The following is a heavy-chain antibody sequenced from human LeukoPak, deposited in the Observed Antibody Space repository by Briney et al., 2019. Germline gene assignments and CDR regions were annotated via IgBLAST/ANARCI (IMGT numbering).Heavy chain of an antibody. J-gene: IGHJ4*02. V-gene: IGHV3-23*01. CDR3: ATRSLEYYDSSGAADY. Sequence: GGSLRLSCAASGFTFSSYAMSWVRQAPGKGLEWVSAISGSGGSTYYADSVKGRFTISRDISKNTLYLQMNSLRAEDTAVYYCATRSLEYYDSSGAADYWGQGALVTVSS. CDR2: ISGSGGST. D-gene: IGHD3-22*01. CDR1: GFTFSSYA.